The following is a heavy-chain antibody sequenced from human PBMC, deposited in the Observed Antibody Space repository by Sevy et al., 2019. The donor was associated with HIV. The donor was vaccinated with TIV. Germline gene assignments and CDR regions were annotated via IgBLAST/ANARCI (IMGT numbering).Heavy chain of an antibody. CDR1: GYTFTSYY. CDR2: INPSGGST. Sequence: ASVKVSCKASGYTFTSYYMHWVRQAPGQGREWMGIINPSGGSTSYAQKFQGRVTMTSDTSTSTVDMGVSSLRSEDTAVYYCTRDLDGGIDKNYYDSSGYEGYFQHWGQGTLVTVSS. CDR3: TRDLDGGIDKNYYDSSGYEGYFQH. J-gene: IGHJ1*01. V-gene: IGHV1-46*01. D-gene: IGHD3-22*01.